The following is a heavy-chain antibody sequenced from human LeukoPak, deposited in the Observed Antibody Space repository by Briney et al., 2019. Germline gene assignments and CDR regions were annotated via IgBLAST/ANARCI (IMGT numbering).Heavy chain of an antibody. CDR2: IYYSGST. J-gene: IGHJ4*02. CDR1: GGSISSSSYY. V-gene: IGHV4-39*01. Sequence: SETLSLTCTVSGGSISSSSYYWGWIRQPPGKGLEWIGSIYYSGSTYYNPSLKSRVTISVDTSENQFSLKLSSVTAADTAVYYCARHSPQDIDYWGQGTLVTVSS. CDR3: ARHSPQDIDY.